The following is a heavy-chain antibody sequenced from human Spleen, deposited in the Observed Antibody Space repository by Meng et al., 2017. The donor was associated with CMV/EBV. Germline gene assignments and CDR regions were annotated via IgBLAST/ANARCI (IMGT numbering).Heavy chain of an antibody. Sequence: ASVKVSCKASEYTFTGYYMHWVRQAPGQGLEGMGWINPNSGDTNHVQKFQGRVTLTRDTSISTAYMGLSRLRSDDTAVYYCARSANLDSWGQGTLVTVSS. V-gene: IGHV1-2*02. J-gene: IGHJ4*02. CDR3: ARSANLDS. D-gene: IGHD4/OR15-4a*01. CDR1: EYTFTGYY. CDR2: INPNSGDT.